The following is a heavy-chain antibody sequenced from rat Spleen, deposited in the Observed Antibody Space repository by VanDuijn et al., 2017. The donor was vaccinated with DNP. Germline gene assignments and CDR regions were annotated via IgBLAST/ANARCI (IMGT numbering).Heavy chain of an antibody. V-gene: IGHV2S12*01. Sequence: QVQLQESGPGLLQPSQTLSLTCTVAGFSLTNNGVSWVRRPPGKGQEWIASISSGGNTYYNPVFKSRLSISRDTSKSQVFLKMNSLQTEDTAIYFCTRGGYGSYWDYWGQGVMVTVSS. D-gene: IGHD1-3*01. CDR1: GFSLTNNG. J-gene: IGHJ2*01. CDR3: TRGGYGSYWDY. CDR2: ISSGGNT.